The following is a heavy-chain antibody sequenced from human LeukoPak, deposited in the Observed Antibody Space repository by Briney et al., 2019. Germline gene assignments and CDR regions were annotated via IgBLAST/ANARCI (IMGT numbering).Heavy chain of an antibody. J-gene: IGHJ5*02. D-gene: IGHD2-21*01. CDR1: GGSISSSTYY. Sequence: PSETLSLTCTVSGGSISSSTYYWGWIRQPPGKGLEWIGTIYYSGSTYYNPSLKSRVTISVDRSKNQFSLKLSSVTAADTAVYYCAREHRFPNWFDPWGQGTLVTVSS. V-gene: IGHV4-39*07. CDR3: AREHRFPNWFDP. CDR2: IYYSGST.